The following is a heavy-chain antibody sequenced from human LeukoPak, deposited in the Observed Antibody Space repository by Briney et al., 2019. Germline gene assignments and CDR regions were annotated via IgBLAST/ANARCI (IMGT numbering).Heavy chain of an antibody. CDR2: ISSSGSTI. Sequence: GGSLRLSCAASGFTFSDYYMSWIRQAPGKGLEWVSCISSSGSTIYYADSVKGRFTISRDNAKNSLYLQMNSLRAEDTAVYYCARDGAAAAAYFDYWGQGTLVTVSS. V-gene: IGHV3-11*01. D-gene: IGHD6-13*01. CDR1: GFTFSDYY. J-gene: IGHJ4*02. CDR3: ARDGAAAAAYFDY.